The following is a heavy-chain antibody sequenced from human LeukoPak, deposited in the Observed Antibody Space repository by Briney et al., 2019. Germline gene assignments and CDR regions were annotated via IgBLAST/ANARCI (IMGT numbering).Heavy chain of an antibody. Sequence: GGSLRLPCAASGFTFSSYAMHWVRQAPGKGLEYVSAISSNGGSTYYANSVKGRFTISRDNSKNTLYLQMGSLRAEDMAVYYCARGEDGYNLNDYWGQGTLVTVSS. CDR1: GFTFSSYA. D-gene: IGHD5-24*01. V-gene: IGHV3-64*01. J-gene: IGHJ4*02. CDR2: ISSNGGST. CDR3: ARGEDGYNLNDY.